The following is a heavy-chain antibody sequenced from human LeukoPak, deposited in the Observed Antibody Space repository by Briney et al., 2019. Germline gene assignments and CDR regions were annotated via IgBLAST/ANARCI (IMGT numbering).Heavy chain of an antibody. CDR3: TRVSGWYGGYFDY. CDR1: GFTFGDYA. J-gene: IGHJ4*02. V-gene: IGHV3-49*04. CDR2: IRSKAYGGTT. D-gene: IGHD6-19*01. Sequence: GGSLRLSCTASGFTFGDYAMSWVRQALGKGLEWVGFIRSKAYGGTTEYAASVKGRFTISRDDSKSIAYLQMNSLKTEDTAVYYCTRVSGWYGGYFDYWGQGTLVTVSS.